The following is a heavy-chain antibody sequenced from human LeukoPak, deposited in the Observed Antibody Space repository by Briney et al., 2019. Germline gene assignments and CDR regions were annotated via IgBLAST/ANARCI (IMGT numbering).Heavy chain of an antibody. CDR3: AKDPTMIVVVIPDY. J-gene: IGHJ4*02. Sequence: GRSLRLSCEAPGITFSSHGMDWVRQAPGKGLEWVSAISSSGGSTYYADSVKGRFTISRDNSRNTLYLQMNSLRAEDTAVYYCAKDPTMIVVVIPDYWGQGTLVTVSS. V-gene: IGHV3-23*01. D-gene: IGHD3-22*01. CDR2: ISSSGGST. CDR1: GITFSSHG.